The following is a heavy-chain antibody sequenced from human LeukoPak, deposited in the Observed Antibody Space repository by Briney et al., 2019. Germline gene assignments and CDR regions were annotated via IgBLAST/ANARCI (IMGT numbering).Heavy chain of an antibody. CDR2: IKQDGSEK. V-gene: IGHV3-7*01. Sequence: GGSLRLSCAASGFTFSSYWMSWVRQAPGKGLEWVANIKQDGSEKYYVDSVKGRFTISRDNAKNSLYLQMNSLRAEDTAVYYCARTRITMIVGLASRFDYWGQGSLVTVSS. J-gene: IGHJ4*02. CDR1: GFTFSSYW. D-gene: IGHD3-22*01. CDR3: ARTRITMIVGLASRFDY.